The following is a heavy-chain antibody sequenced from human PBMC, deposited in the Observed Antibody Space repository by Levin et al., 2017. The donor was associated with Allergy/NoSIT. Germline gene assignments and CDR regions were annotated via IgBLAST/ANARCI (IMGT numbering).Heavy chain of an antibody. D-gene: IGHD3-10*01. CDR1: GFVFRSYA. J-gene: IGHJ6*02. V-gene: IGHV3-23*01. CDR3: AKEEGVMVRGKHGLDV. CDR2: ISGSSDDT. Sequence: PGGSLRLSCAASGFVFRSYAMSWVRQAPGKGLEWVSAISGSSDDTYYDDSVKGRFTISRDNSKNMVYLQMNSLRVEDTAVYYCAKEEGVMVRGKHGLDVWGQGATVTVSS.